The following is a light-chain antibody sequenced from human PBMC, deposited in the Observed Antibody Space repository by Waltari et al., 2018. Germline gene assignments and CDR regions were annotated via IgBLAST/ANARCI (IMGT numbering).Light chain of an antibody. CDR3: QQSYSTLIT. CDR1: QNISSN. CDR2: AAS. V-gene: IGKV1-39*01. Sequence: IQMNQSSFSLSASVRDRSTITCQARQNISSNLNWFQQKPGKAPKLLIYAASSLQRGVPSRFSGSGSGTDFTLTISSLQPEDIATYYCQQSYSTLITFGQGTRLEIK. J-gene: IGKJ5*01.